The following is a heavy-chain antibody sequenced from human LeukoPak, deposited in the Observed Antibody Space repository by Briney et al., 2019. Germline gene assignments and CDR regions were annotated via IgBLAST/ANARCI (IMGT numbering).Heavy chain of an antibody. Sequence: PSETLSLTCTVSGGSISSYYWSWIRQPPGKGLEWIGYIYYSGSTNYNPSLKSRVTISVDTSKNQFSLKLSSVTAADTAVYYCATGRGLRLFDYWGQGTLVTVSS. CDR2: IYYSGST. CDR3: ATGRGLRLFDY. J-gene: IGHJ4*02. CDR1: GGSISSYY. D-gene: IGHD1-14*01. V-gene: IGHV4-59*01.